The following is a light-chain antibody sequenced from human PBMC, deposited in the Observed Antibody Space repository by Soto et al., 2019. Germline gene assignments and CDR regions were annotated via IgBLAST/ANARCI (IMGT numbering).Light chain of an antibody. CDR1: QSISNY. CDR3: QQSYSTPLT. V-gene: IGKV1-39*01. Sequence: IHLTQSPSSLSASIGDRVPITCRASQSISNYLTWYQYRPGKAPQLLIYAASSLHSGVPSRFSGSESGTEFTLTITSLQPEDSATYYCQQSYSTPLTFGQGTRLEIK. J-gene: IGKJ5*01. CDR2: AAS.